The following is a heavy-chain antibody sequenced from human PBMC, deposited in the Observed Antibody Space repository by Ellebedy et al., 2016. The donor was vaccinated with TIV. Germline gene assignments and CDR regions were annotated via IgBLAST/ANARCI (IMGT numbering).Heavy chain of an antibody. CDR1: GFTFSSFV. CDR2: ITSGGGST. D-gene: IGHD6-19*01. Sequence: GESLKISCAASGFTFSSFVMSWVSQAPGKGLQWVSTITSGGGSTYYADSVKGRFTISRDNSKNTLYLQMNSLRAEDTAVYYCARKNSSGWTFDYWGQGTLVTVSS. CDR3: ARKNSSGWTFDY. J-gene: IGHJ4*02. V-gene: IGHV3-23*01.